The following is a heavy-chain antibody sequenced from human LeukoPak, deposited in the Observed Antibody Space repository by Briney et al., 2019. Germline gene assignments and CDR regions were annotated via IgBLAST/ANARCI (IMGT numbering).Heavy chain of an antibody. J-gene: IGHJ5*02. CDR2: INNDGSST. CDR3: AREVTMIVVVITANWFDP. CDR1: GFTFSSYW. Sequence: PGGSLRLSRAASGFTFSSYWMHWVRQAPGKGLVWVSHINNDGSSTNYADSVKGRFTVSRDNPKNTLYLQMNSLRAEDTAVYYCAREVTMIVVVITANWFDPWGQGTLVTVSS. V-gene: IGHV3-74*01. D-gene: IGHD3-22*01.